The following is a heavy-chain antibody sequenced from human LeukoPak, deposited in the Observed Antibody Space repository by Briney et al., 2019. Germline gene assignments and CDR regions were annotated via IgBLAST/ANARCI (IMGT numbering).Heavy chain of an antibody. CDR2: IDPSDSYT. CDR3: ARHAGGSSSSWYEVFDY. J-gene: IGHJ4*02. V-gene: IGHV5-10-1*01. D-gene: IGHD6-13*01. CDR1: GYRFTSYW. Sequence: HGESLKISCKGSGYRFTSYWISWVRQMPGKGLEWMGRIDPSDSYTNYSPSLQGHVTISADKSISTAYLQWSSLKASDTAIYYCARHAGGSSSSWYEVFDYWGQGTLVTVSS.